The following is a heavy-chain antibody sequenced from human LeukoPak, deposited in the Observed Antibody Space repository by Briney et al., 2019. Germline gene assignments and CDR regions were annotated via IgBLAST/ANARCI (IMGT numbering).Heavy chain of an antibody. CDR1: GGSISSYY. CDR2: IYYSGST. Sequence: PSETLSLTCTVSGGSISSYYWSWIRQPPGKGLEWIGYIYYSGSTNYNPSLKSRVTISVDTSKNQFSLKLSSVTAADTAVYYCARHYGYYYGSGSYYKSRYFDLWGRGTLVTVSS. D-gene: IGHD3-10*01. V-gene: IGHV4-59*08. J-gene: IGHJ2*01. CDR3: ARHYGYYYGSGSYYKSRYFDL.